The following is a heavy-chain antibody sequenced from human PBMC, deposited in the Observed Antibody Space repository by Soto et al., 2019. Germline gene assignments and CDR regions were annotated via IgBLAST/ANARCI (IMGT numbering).Heavy chain of an antibody. CDR2: LYHASST. D-gene: IGHD3-3*01. V-gene: IGHV4-38-2*01. CDR1: GYSISSGYF. J-gene: IGHJ6*01. CDR3: ARAKDYDFWGGKVPYGMDV. Sequence: KASETLSLTCAVSGYSISSGYFWGWIRQPPGKGLEWIGSLYHASSTSYSPSLKSRVTISVDTSKNQFSLKLRPVTAADTAVYYCARAKDYDFWGGKVPYGMDVWGQGTTVTVSS.